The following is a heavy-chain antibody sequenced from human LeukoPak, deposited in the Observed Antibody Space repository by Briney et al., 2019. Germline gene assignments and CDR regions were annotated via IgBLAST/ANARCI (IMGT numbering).Heavy chain of an antibody. D-gene: IGHD3-22*01. Sequence: ASVKVSCKASGYTFTGYYMHWVRQAPGQGLEWMGWINPNSGGTNHAQKFQGRVTMTRDTSISTAYMELSRLRSDDTAVYYCARDNGYDSGGPDNWFDPWGQGTLVTVSS. CDR2: INPNSGGT. CDR3: ARDNGYDSGGPDNWFDP. CDR1: GYTFTGYY. V-gene: IGHV1-2*02. J-gene: IGHJ5*02.